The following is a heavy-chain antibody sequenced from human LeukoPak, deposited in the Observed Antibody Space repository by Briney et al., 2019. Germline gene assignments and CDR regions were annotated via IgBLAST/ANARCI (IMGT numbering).Heavy chain of an antibody. V-gene: IGHV4-61*01. CDR2: IDYNGST. Sequence: PSETLSLTCTVSGGSVSSGTYFLNWIRQVPGKGLEWIVYIDYNGSTNYNPSLKSRVTISVGTSKNQFPLKVSSVTATDTAVYYCARGSGWLTDHWGQGTLVTVSS. J-gene: IGHJ4*02. CDR3: ARGSGWLTDH. CDR1: GGSVSSGTYF. D-gene: IGHD6-19*01.